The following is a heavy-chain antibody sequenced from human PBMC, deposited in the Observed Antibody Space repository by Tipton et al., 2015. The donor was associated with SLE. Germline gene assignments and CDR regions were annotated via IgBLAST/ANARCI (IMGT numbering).Heavy chain of an antibody. CDR1: GGSISSYY. J-gene: IGHJ4*02. CDR3: ARAGGQHLALDY. Sequence: TLSLTCTVSGGSISSYYWSWIRQPPGKGLEWIGYIFYSGSTNYNPSLKSRVTISVDTSKNQFSLKLSSVTAADTAVYYCARAGGQHLALDYWGQGTLVTVSS. V-gene: IGHV4-59*01. CDR2: IFYSGST. D-gene: IGHD6-13*01.